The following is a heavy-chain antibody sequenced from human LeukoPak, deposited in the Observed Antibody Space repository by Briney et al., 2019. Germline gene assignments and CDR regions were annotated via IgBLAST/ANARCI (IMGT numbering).Heavy chain of an antibody. J-gene: IGHJ6*02. CDR1: GFTFDDYA. V-gene: IGHV3-9*01. Sequence: PGGSLRLSCAASGFTFDDYAMHWVRQAPGKGLEWVSGISWNSGSIGYADSVKGRFTISRDNAKNSLYLQMNSLRAGDTAVYYCARNGMDVWGQGTTVTVSS. CDR3: ARNGMDV. CDR2: ISWNSGSI.